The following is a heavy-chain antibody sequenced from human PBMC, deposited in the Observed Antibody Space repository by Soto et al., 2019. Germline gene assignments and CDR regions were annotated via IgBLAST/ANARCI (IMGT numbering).Heavy chain of an antibody. CDR2: IDYRGST. CDR1: GGSISSYY. CDR3: ARAIEGGGVSAIGPLHAFDI. J-gene: IGHJ3*02. Sequence: PSETLSLTCTVSGGSISSYYWSWIRQPPGKGLEWIGYIDYRGSTNYNPSLKSRVTIAVDTSKNQFSLKLSSVTAAGTAVYYCARAIEGGGVSAIGPLHAFDISRQGTMHTVS. V-gene: IGHV4-59*01. D-gene: IGHD3-16*02.